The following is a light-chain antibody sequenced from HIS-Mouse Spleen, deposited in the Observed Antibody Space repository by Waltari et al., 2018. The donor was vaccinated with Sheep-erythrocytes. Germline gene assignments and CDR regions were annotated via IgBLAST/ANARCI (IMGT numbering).Light chain of an antibody. CDR3: QSADSSGIWV. CDR1: ALPKQY. Sequence: SYELTQPPSVSVSPGQTARITCSGDALPKQYAYWYQQKPGQAPVLVIYKDSERPSGIPERFSCSSSGTTVTLTISGVQAEDEADYYCQSADSSGIWVFGGGTKLTVL. CDR2: KDS. J-gene: IGLJ3*02. V-gene: IGLV3-25*03.